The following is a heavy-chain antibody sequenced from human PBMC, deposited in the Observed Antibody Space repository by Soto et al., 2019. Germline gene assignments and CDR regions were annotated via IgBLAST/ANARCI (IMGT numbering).Heavy chain of an antibody. CDR2: VSDSGGSS. D-gene: IGHD2-15*01. CDR1: GFTFSSYA. CDR3: AKARRGTCYSGLDC. Sequence: GGSLRLCCAASGFTFSSYAMTWVRQAPGKGLEWVSSVSDSGGSSYYADSVKGRFTISRDNSKNTLSLQMSSLRAEDTAIYYCAKARRGTCYSGLDCRGQGILVTVSS. J-gene: IGHJ4*02. V-gene: IGHV3-23*01.